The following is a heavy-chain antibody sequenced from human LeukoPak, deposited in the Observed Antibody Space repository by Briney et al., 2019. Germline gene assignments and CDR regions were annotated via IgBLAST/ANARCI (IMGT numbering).Heavy chain of an antibody. V-gene: IGHV4-34*01. J-gene: IGHJ4*02. D-gene: IGHD2-2*01. Sequence: SETLSLTCAVYGGSFSGYYWSWIRQPPGKGLEWIGEINHSGSTNYNPSLKSRVTISVGTSKNQFSLKLSSVTAADTAVYYCARGLEIGVIVVVPASVSPFDYWGQGTLVTVSS. CDR3: ARGLEIGVIVVVPASVSPFDY. CDR1: GGSFSGYY. CDR2: INHSGST.